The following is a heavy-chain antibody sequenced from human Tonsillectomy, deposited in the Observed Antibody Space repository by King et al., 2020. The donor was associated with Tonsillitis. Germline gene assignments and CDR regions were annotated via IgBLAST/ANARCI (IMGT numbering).Heavy chain of an antibody. CDR3: ARDKSAYYYDNNDKGWFNP. D-gene: IGHD3-22*01. V-gene: IGHV3-9*01. Sequence: EVQLVESGGAVVQPGRSLRLSCAASGFSFEDYDMHWVRQAPGKGLEWVSTIDWKRSNIAYAASVKGRFTVSRDNAKNSLFLQMNSLRPDDTALYYCARDKSAYYYDNNDKGWFNPWGQGTLVTVSS. CDR2: IDWKRSNI. J-gene: IGHJ5*02. CDR1: GFSFEDYD.